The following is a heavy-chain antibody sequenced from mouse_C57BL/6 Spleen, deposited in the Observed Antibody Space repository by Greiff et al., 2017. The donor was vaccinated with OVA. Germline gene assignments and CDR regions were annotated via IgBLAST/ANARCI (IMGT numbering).Heavy chain of an antibody. J-gene: IGHJ2*01. V-gene: IGHV1-85*01. Sequence: VQRVESGPELVKPGASVKLSCKASGYTFTSYDINWVKQRPGQGLEWIGWIYPRDGSTKYNEKFKGKATLTVDTSSSTAYMELHSLTSEDSAVYFCARWEFITTVVVPFDYWGQGTTLTVSS. CDR1: GYTFTSYD. D-gene: IGHD1-1*01. CDR2: IYPRDGST. CDR3: ARWEFITTVVVPFDY.